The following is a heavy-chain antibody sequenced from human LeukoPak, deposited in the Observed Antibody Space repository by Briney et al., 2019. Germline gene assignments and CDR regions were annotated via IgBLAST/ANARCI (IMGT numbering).Heavy chain of an antibody. Sequence: SQTLSLTCAISGDSVSSNSAAWNWIRHSPSRSLEWLGRTYYRSKWYNDYAVSVKSRIAINPDTSKNQFSLQLNSVTPEDTAVYYCAREHVLLWFGRLDYWGQGTLVTVSS. CDR2: TYYRSKWYN. J-gene: IGHJ4*02. V-gene: IGHV6-1*01. CDR3: AREHVLLWFGRLDY. D-gene: IGHD3-10*01. CDR1: GDSVSSNSAA.